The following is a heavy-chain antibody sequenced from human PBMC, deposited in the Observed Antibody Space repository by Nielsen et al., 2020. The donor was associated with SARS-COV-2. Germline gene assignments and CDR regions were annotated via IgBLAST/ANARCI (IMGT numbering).Heavy chain of an antibody. CDR2: MYYSGST. J-gene: IGHJ3*02. Sequence: LTLSCAASGFIVSSKYMNWVRQLPGKGLEWIGYMYYSGSTYYNPSLESRVTISVDTSKNQFSLKLSSVTAADTAVYYCARSGYSINYYSFHAFDIWGQGTMVTVSS. V-gene: IGHV4-59*08. CDR3: ARSGYSINYYSFHAFDI. CDR1: GFIVSSKY. D-gene: IGHD5-12*01.